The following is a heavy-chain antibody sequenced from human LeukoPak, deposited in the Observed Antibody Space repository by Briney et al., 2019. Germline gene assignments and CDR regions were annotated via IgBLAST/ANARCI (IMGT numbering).Heavy chain of an antibody. J-gene: IGHJ4*02. CDR1: GFTFSSYS. Sequence: GGSLRLSCAASGFTFSSYSMNWVGQAPGKGLEWVSSISSSSSYIYYADPVKGRFTISRDNAKNSLYLQMNSLRAEDTAVYYCAAHYGGNPDPFDYWGQGTLVTVSS. CDR3: AAHYGGNPDPFDY. V-gene: IGHV3-21*01. D-gene: IGHD4-23*01. CDR2: ISSSSSYI.